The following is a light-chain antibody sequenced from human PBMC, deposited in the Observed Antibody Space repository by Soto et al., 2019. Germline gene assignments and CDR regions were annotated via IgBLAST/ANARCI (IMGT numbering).Light chain of an antibody. Sequence: EIVLTQSPGTLSLSPGERATLSCRASQSVSSSYLAWYQQKPGQAPRLLIYGASSRATCIPDRFSGSGSGTDFTLTISRLEPEDIAVYYCQQYGSSPIIFGQGTRVEIK. CDR2: GAS. CDR1: QSVSSSY. V-gene: IGKV3-20*01. J-gene: IGKJ5*01. CDR3: QQYGSSPII.